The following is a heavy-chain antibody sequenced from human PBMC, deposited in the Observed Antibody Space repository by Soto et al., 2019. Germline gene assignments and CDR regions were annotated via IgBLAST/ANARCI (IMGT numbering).Heavy chain of an antibody. J-gene: IGHJ6*02. CDR2: IIPIFGTA. CDR1: GDTFSNYA. Sequence: SVKVSCKASGDTFSNYAINWVRQAPGQGLEWMGGIIPIFGTANYARKFQGRVTMTADESTSTVYMDLSSLKSQDTAVYFCARGRGDSYCGGDYYPYYYYYGMDVWGQGTTVTVSS. CDR3: ARGRGDSYCGGDYYPYYYYYGMDV. V-gene: IGHV1-69*13. D-gene: IGHD2-21*02.